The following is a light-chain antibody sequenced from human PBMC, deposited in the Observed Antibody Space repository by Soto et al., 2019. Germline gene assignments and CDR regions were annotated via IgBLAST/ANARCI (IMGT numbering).Light chain of an antibody. Sequence: EIVLTKSPGTLSLSPGERATLSCRASQSVSSSYLAWYQQKPGQAPRLLIYGASSRATGIPDRFSGSGSGTDFTLTISSLEPEDFAVYYCQQRSNWPQTFGQGTKVDIK. J-gene: IGKJ1*01. CDR1: QSVSSSY. V-gene: IGKV3D-20*02. CDR2: GAS. CDR3: QQRSNWPQT.